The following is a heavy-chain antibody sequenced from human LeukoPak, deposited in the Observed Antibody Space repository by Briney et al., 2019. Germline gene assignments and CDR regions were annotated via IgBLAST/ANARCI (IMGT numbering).Heavy chain of an antibody. D-gene: IGHD3-3*01. Sequence: PSETLSLTCTVSGGSITSYYWSWIRQPPGQGLEWIGYIYYSGSANYNPSLKSRLTISVDTSKNQFSLKLSSVTAADTAVYYCARGRYWSDYYYFDYWGQGTLVTVSS. CDR1: GGSITSYY. V-gene: IGHV4-59*01. CDR2: IYYSGSA. J-gene: IGHJ4*02. CDR3: ARGRYWSDYYYFDY.